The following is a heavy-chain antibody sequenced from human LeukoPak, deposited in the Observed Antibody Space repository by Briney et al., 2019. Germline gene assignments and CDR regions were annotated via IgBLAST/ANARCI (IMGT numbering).Heavy chain of an antibody. D-gene: IGHD2/OR15-2a*01. Sequence: ASVKVSCKVSGYTPTELSMNWVRQAPGKGLEWMGRFDPEDGATIYTQKFQGRVTMTEDTSTDTAYMELTSLRSEDTAVYYCATDFYRGLQFDYWGQGTLVIVSS. V-gene: IGHV1-24*01. CDR2: FDPEDGAT. J-gene: IGHJ4*02. CDR1: GYTPTELS. CDR3: ATDFYRGLQFDY.